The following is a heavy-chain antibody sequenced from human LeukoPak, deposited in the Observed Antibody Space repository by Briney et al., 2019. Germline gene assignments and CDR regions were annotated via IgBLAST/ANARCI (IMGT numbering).Heavy chain of an antibody. J-gene: IGHJ6*02. Sequence: AGGSLRLSCAASGFTFSSYSMNWVRQAPGKGLEWVSSISSSSSYIYYADSVKGRFTISRDNAKNSLYLQMNSLRAEDTAVYYCARGVQRTYYYYYGMDVWGQGTTVTVSS. V-gene: IGHV3-21*01. D-gene: IGHD1-1*01. CDR3: ARGVQRTYYYYYGMDV. CDR1: GFTFSSYS. CDR2: ISSSSSYI.